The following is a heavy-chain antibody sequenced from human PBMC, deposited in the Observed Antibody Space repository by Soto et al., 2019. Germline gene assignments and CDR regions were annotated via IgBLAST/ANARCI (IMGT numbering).Heavy chain of an antibody. CDR2: ISYSGST. CDR3: ARVGYYFES. CDR1: GGSISSSH. V-gene: IGHV4-59*01. Sequence: SETLSLTCTVSGGSISSSHWSWIRQPPGKGLELIGYISYSGSTNYNPSLKSRLTISVDTSKSQFSLKLSSVTAADTAVYYCARVGYYFESWGQVTLVTFSS. J-gene: IGHJ4*02.